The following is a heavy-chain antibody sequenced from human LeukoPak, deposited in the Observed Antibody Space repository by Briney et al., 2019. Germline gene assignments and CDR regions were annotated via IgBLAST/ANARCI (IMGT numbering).Heavy chain of an antibody. D-gene: IGHD5-18*01. J-gene: IGHJ4*02. CDR2: ISWNSGSI. V-gene: IGHV3-9*01. CDR3: AKGGGIQLWLDPFDY. CDR1: GFTFDDYA. Sequence: AGGSLRLSCAASGFTFDDYAIHWVRQAPGKGLEWVSGISWNSGSIGYADSVKGRFTISRDNAKNSLYLQMNSLRAEDTALYYCAKGGGIQLWLDPFDYWGQGTLVTVSS.